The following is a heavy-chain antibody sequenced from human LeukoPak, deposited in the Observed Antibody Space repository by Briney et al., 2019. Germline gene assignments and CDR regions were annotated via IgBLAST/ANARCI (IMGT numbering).Heavy chain of an antibody. V-gene: IGHV3-9*01. CDR1: GFTFDDYA. J-gene: IGHJ4*02. CDR2: ISWNSGSI. D-gene: IGHD3-3*01. CDR3: AKHQYERYFDY. Sequence: GGSLRLSCAASGFTFDDYAMHWVRQAPGKGLEWVSGISWNSGSIGYADSVKGRFTISRDNAKNSLYLQMNSLRAEDTALYYCAKHQYERYFDYWGQGTLVTVSS.